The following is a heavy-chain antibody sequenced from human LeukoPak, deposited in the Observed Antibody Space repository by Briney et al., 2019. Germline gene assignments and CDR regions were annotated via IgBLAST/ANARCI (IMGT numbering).Heavy chain of an antibody. J-gene: IGHJ4*02. D-gene: IGHD2-2*03. CDR1: GFTFSHYA. V-gene: IGHV3-23*01. CDR3: AKNGYCSSSSCYADFDY. CDR2: ISGGGGST. Sequence: PGGSLRLSCAASGFTFSHYAMSWVRQAPGKGLEWCSTISGGGGSTYYADSVKGRFAISRDNSKNTLYVQMNSLRAEDTAVYYCAKNGYCSSSSCYADFDYWGQGTLVTVSS.